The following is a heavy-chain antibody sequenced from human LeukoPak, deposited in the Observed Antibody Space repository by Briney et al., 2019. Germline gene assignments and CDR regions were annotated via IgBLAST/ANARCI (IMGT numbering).Heavy chain of an antibody. CDR2: ICTSGST. V-gene: IGHV4-61*02. J-gene: IGHJ6*03. CDR3: ARSTDYYYYMDV. CDR1: GGSISSGSYY. Sequence: SETLSLTCTVSGGSISSGSYYWSWIRQPAGKGLEWIGRICTSGSTNYNPSLKSRVTISVDTSKNQFSLKLSSVTAADTAVYYCARSTDYYYYMDVWGKGTTVTVS.